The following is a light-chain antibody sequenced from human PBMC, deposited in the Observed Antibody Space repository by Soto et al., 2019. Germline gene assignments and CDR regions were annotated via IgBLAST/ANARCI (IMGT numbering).Light chain of an antibody. J-gene: IGKJ4*01. Sequence: EIILTRSPYTLSLSPGEGATLAVMASQSISNFLAWYQLRPGQVPRLLISDAFNRATGVPARFSGSGSGTDFTLTIDYVEPEDSALYFCQHWTKWPLTFGGRGKVDIK. CDR2: DAF. CDR3: QHWTKWPLT. V-gene: IGKV3-11*01. CDR1: QSISNF.